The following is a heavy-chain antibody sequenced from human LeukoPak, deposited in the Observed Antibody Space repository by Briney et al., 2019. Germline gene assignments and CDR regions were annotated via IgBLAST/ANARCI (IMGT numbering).Heavy chain of an antibody. CDR1: GFTISSYG. V-gene: IGHV3-30*02. Sequence: GGTLRLSCAASGFTISSYGMSWVRQAPDKGLEWVAFIRYDGSNKYYADSVKGRFTISRDNSKNTLYLQMNSLRAEDTAVYYCAKDRNGVVPAALTIDYWGQGTLVTVSS. J-gene: IGHJ4*02. CDR3: AKDRNGVVPAALTIDY. CDR2: IRYDGSNK. D-gene: IGHD2-2*01.